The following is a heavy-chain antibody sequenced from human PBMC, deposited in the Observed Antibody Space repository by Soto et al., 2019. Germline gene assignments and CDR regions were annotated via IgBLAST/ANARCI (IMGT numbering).Heavy chain of an antibody. V-gene: IGHV1-18*01. Sequence: GASLKVSCKSSGYPFTSYVISWVRQAPGQGLEWMGWISAYNGNTNYAQKLQGRVTMTTDTSTSTAYMELRSLRSDDTAVYYCARDIYYYDSSGYVDYFDYWGQGTLVTVSS. D-gene: IGHD3-22*01. CDR1: GYPFTSYV. J-gene: IGHJ4*02. CDR3: ARDIYYYDSSGYVDYFDY. CDR2: ISAYNGNT.